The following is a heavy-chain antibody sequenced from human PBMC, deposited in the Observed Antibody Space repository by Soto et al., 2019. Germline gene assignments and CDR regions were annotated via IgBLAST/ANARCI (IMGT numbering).Heavy chain of an antibody. V-gene: IGHV1-2*02. CDR1: EYSFTGHY. D-gene: IGHD3-22*01. CDR3: ARDYDKSGYDYFDP. Sequence: ASVKVSCKASEYSFTGHYLHWVRLAPGQGLEWMGWIDPKGGDTKYAQKFQDRVTMTRDTSISTAYMDLSRLTSDDTAVYYCARDYDKSGYDYFDPWGQGTLVTVSS. CDR2: IDPKGGDT. J-gene: IGHJ5*02.